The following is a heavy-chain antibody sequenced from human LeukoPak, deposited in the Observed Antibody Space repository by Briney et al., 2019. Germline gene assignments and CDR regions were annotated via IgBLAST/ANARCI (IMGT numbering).Heavy chain of an antibody. J-gene: IGHJ4*02. Sequence: SETLSLTCTVSGGSISNYYWSWIRQPAGMGLEWIGCIYASGSTNYNPSLKSRVTMPVDTSNNQFSLNLSSVTAADTAVYYCARTSARRAQFDYWGQGTLVTVSS. D-gene: IGHD2-2*01. CDR3: ARTSARRAQFDY. CDR2: IYASGST. CDR1: GGSISNYY. V-gene: IGHV4-4*07.